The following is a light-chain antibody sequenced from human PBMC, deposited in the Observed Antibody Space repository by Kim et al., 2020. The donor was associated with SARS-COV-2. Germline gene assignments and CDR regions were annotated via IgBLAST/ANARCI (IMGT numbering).Light chain of an antibody. CDR3: AAWDDSLSGVM. V-gene: IGLV1-44*01. CDR2: SNN. J-gene: IGLJ3*02. Sequence: GQRVTISCSGSNSNIGTHTVTWFQQLPGTAPKLLIYSNNQRPSGVPDHFSGSKSGASASLAISGLQAEDEADYYCAAWDDSLSGVMFGGGTQLTVL. CDR1: NSNIGTHT.